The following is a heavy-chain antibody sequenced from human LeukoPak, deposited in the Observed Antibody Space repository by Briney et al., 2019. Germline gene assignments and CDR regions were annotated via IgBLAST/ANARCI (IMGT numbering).Heavy chain of an antibody. Sequence: ASVKVSCKASGYTFTSYGISWVRQAPGQGLEWMGWISAYNGNTNYAQKLQGRVTMTTDTPTSTAYMELRSLRSDDTAVYYCARDSYYYGSGSYPFDYWGQGTLVTVSS. J-gene: IGHJ4*02. CDR2: ISAYNGNT. CDR1: GYTFTSYG. V-gene: IGHV1-18*01. CDR3: ARDSYYYGSGSYPFDY. D-gene: IGHD3-10*01.